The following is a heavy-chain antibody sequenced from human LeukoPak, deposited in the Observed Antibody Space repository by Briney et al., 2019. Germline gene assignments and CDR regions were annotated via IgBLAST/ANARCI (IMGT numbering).Heavy chain of an antibody. V-gene: IGHV4-31*03. CDR2: IHPSGML. CDR3: SRGLDSRKLGY. CDR1: GASFNSDDQY. Sequence: SETLSLTCTVSGASFNSDDQYWNWIRQSPGKGLEWIGSIHPSGMLYNNPSLESRVTMSRDTSKNQFSLNLNSVTAADTAVYFCSRGLDSRKLGYRGQGILVSVYS. D-gene: IGHD3-22*01. J-gene: IGHJ4*02.